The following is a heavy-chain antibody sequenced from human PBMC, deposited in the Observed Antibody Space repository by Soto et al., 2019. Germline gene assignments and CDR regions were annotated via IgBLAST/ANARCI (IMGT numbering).Heavy chain of an antibody. D-gene: IGHD1-1*01. CDR2: ISYDGSNK. V-gene: IGHV3-30*18. J-gene: IGHJ4*02. Sequence: PGGSLRLSCAASGFTFSSYGMHWVRQAPGKGLEWVAVISYDGSNKYYANSVKGRFTISRDNSKNTLYLQMNSLRAEDTAVYYCAKDQDGIFDYWGQGTLVTVSS. CDR1: GFTFSSYG. CDR3: AKDQDGIFDY.